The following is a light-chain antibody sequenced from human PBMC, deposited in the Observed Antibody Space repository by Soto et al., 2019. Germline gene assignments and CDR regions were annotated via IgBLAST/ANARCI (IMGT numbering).Light chain of an antibody. CDR1: ARLLHKNGYNY. CDR3: MQPLENFRT. V-gene: IGKV2-28*01. Sequence: IVMTQSPLSLSVSPGLAASISCMSSARLLHKNGYNYVDWYMQKPGQSPQLLIYLGSNRASGVPDRFSGSGSDTYFTLEISRVEADDVGVYYCMQPLENFRTFGQGTKVDIK. J-gene: IGKJ1*01. CDR2: LGS.